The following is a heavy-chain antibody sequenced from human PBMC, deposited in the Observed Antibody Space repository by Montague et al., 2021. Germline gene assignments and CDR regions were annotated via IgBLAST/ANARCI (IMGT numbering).Heavy chain of an antibody. CDR2: MFYRGDT. Sequence: SETLSLTCSVSGVSIGEKSFYWGWVRQPPRRGLEWIGHMFYRGDTYYNPSLQSRVSISVDTPKNQFSLTLTSVTASDTAVYYCARRCYGDPQTDPEPANCALDVWGQGTSVTVSS. CDR1: GVSIGEKSFY. J-gene: IGHJ6*02. CDR3: ARRCYGDPQTDPEPANCALDV. D-gene: IGHD1-14*01. V-gene: IGHV4-39*01.